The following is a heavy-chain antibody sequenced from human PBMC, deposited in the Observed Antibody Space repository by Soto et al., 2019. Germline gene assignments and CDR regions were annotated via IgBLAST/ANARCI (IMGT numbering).Heavy chain of an antibody. J-gene: IGHJ4*02. D-gene: IGHD3-22*01. CDR1: GFTFSSYG. Sequence: QVQLVESGGGVVQPGRSLRLSCAASGFTFSSYGMHWVRQAPGKGLEWVAVIWYDGSNKYYADSVKGRFTISRDNSKNTLYLQMNSLRAEDTAVYYCARDPLVVVTFSFDYWGQGTLVTVSS. V-gene: IGHV3-33*01. CDR2: IWYDGSNK. CDR3: ARDPLVVVTFSFDY.